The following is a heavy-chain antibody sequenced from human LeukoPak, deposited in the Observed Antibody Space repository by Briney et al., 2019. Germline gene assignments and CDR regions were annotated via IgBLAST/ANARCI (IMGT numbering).Heavy chain of an antibody. V-gene: IGHV3-21*01. Sequence: GGSLRLSCAASGFTFSNYTMNWVRQAPGKGLEWVSSISGTTSLIYYADSVKGRFTISRDNTKDSLYLQMNSLRAEDTAVYYCARDVGYYSYWGQGALVTVSS. CDR2: ISGTTSLI. CDR1: GFTFSNYT. J-gene: IGHJ4*02. D-gene: IGHD3-22*01. CDR3: ARDVGYYSY.